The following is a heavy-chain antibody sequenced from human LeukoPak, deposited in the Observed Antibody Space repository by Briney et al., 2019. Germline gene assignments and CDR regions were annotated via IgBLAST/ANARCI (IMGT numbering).Heavy chain of an antibody. D-gene: IGHD1-20*01. CDR2: IYPGDSDT. J-gene: IGHJ4*02. CDR1: GYSFTSYW. V-gene: IGHV5-51*01. Sequence: GESLKISCKGSGYSFTSYWTGWVRQMLGESLEWMGIIYPGDSDTRYSPSFQGQVTTSADKSISTAYLQWSSLKASDTAMYYCARQSRWYSSNPPDYWGQGTLVTVSS. CDR3: ARQSRWYSSNPPDY.